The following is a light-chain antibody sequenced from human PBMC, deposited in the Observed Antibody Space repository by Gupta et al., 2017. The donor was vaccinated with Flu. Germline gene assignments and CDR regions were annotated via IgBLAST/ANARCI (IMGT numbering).Light chain of an antibody. J-gene: IGKJ2*01. V-gene: IGKV1-39*01. Sequence: DIQMTQSPSSLSASVGDRVTITCRASQKISTYLNWYQQRPGEAPKLLIYAASNLQNGVPSRFSGSGSGTDFTLTISSLQPEDFAIYYCQETDTPPPTFGQGTKLAIK. CDR1: QKISTY. CDR2: AAS. CDR3: QETDTPPPT.